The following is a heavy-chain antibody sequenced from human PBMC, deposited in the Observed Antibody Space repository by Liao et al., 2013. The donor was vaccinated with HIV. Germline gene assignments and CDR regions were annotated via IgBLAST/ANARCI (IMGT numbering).Heavy chain of an antibody. J-gene: IGHJ4*02. V-gene: IGHV4-61*02. Sequence: QVQLQESGPGLVRPSETLSLTCSVSGVSISTGGFYWNWIRQPAGEGLEWIGRIHFDGTTNHNPSLMSRVSISLDTSRNEVSLSLTSVTAADTAVYYCARDPRRGLFYFDLWGQGILVTVSS. CDR3: ARDPRRGLFYFDL. CDR1: GVSISTGGFY. CDR2: IHFDGTT. D-gene: IGHD3-10*01.